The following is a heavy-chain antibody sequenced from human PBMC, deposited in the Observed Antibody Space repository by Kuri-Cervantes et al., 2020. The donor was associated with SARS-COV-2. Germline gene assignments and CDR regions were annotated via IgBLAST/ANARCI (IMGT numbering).Heavy chain of an antibody. J-gene: IGHJ6*02. CDR2: ISSSGSTI. V-gene: IGHV3-48*03. Sequence: GGSLRLSCAASGFTFSSYEMNWVRQAPGKGLEWVSYISSSGSTIYYADSVKGRFTISRDNAKNSLYLQMNSLRAEDTAVYYCARSPRTQTIFGVTYYYYGMDVWGQGTTVTVSS. D-gene: IGHD3-3*01. CDR3: ARSPRTQTIFGVTYYYYGMDV. CDR1: GFTFSSYE.